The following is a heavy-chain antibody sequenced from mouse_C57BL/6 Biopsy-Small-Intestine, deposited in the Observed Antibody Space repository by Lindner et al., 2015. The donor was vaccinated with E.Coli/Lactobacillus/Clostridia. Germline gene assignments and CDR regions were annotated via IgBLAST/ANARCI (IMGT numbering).Heavy chain of an antibody. CDR2: IRSKSNNYAT. Sequence: VQLQESGGGLVQPKGSLKLSCAASGFSSNTYAMNWVRQAPGKGLEWVARIRSKSNNYATYYADSVKDRFTISRDDSESMLYLQMNNLKTEDTAMYYCVSVYDYDYAMDYWGQGTSVTVSS. CDR1: GFSSNTYA. CDR3: VSVYDYDYAMDY. D-gene: IGHD2-4*01. J-gene: IGHJ4*01. V-gene: IGHV10-1*01.